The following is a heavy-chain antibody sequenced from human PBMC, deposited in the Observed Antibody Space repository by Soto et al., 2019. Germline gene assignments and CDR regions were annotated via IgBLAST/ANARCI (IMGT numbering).Heavy chain of an antibody. CDR2: IYHSGST. CDR1: SGSISSSNW. Sequence: PSETLSLTCAVSSGSISSSNWWSWVRQPPGKGLEWIGEIYHSGSTNYNPSLKSRVTISVDKSKNQFSLKLSSVTAADTAVYYCARSKDFWSGYGFDYWGQGTLVTVSS. D-gene: IGHD3-3*01. V-gene: IGHV4-4*02. CDR3: ARSKDFWSGYGFDY. J-gene: IGHJ4*02.